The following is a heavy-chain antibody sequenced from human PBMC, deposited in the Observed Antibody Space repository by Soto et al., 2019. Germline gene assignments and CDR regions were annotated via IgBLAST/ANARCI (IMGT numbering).Heavy chain of an antibody. V-gene: IGHV4-59*08. Sequence: SETLCLTCTVAGGSIRGYYWSWIRQPPGKGLEWIGYIYYSGSTNYNPSLKSRVTISVDTSKNQFSLKLSSVTAADTAVYYCARLCSGGSCYFAFDIWGQGTMVTVSS. CDR3: ARLCSGGSCYFAFDI. CDR1: GGSIRGYY. CDR2: IYYSGST. J-gene: IGHJ3*02. D-gene: IGHD2-15*01.